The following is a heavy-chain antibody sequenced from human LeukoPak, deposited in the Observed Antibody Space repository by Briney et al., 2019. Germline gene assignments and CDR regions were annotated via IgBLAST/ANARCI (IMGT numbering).Heavy chain of an antibody. CDR3: ARDSLVGTTIPFIDY. Sequence: GGSLRLSCAASGFTFSSYSMNWVRQAPGKGLEWVSSISSGSSYIYYADSVKGRFTISRDNAKNSLYLQMNSLRAEDTAVYYCARDSLVGTTIPFIDYWGQGTLVTVSS. V-gene: IGHV3-21*01. CDR2: ISSGSSYI. CDR1: GFTFSSYS. J-gene: IGHJ4*02. D-gene: IGHD1-26*01.